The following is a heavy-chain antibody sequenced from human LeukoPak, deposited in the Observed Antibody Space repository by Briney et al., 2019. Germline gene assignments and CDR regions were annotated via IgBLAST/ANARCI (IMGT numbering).Heavy chain of an antibody. CDR1: GFTFSSYA. Sequence: GGSLRLSCAASGFTFSSYAMHWVRQAPGKGLEGVAVISYDGSNKYYADSVKGRFTISRDNPKNTLYLQMNSLRAEDTAVYYCARGDYYNSSGYDYWGQGTLVTVSS. J-gene: IGHJ4*02. CDR3: ARGDYYNSSGYDY. V-gene: IGHV3-30-3*01. D-gene: IGHD3-22*01. CDR2: ISYDGSNK.